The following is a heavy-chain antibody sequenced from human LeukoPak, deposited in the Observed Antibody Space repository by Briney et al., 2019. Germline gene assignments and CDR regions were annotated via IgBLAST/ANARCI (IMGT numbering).Heavy chain of an antibody. J-gene: IGHJ4*02. CDR2: ISGSGGST. Sequence: PGGSLRLSCAASGFTFSSYAMSCVRQAPGKGLEWVSAISGSGGSTYYADSVKGRFTISRDNAKNSLYLQMNSLRAEDTAVYYCARDSSLLTGYYDYWGQGTLVTVSS. D-gene: IGHD3-9*01. V-gene: IGHV3-23*01. CDR3: ARDSSLLTGYYDY. CDR1: GFTFSSYA.